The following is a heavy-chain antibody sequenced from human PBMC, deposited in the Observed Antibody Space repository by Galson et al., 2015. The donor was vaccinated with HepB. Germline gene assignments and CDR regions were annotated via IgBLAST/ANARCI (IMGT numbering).Heavy chain of an antibody. CDR2: IDPSDSYT. Sequence: QSGAEVKKPGESLRISCKGSGYSFTSYWISWVRQMPGKGLEWMGRIDPSDSYTNYSPSFQGHVTISADKSISTAYLQWSSLKASDTAMYYCARQGGGLRYFDWLPRTYYYYYGMDVWGQGTTVTVSS. D-gene: IGHD3-9*01. J-gene: IGHJ6*02. V-gene: IGHV5-10-1*01. CDR1: GYSFTSYW. CDR3: ARQGGGLRYFDWLPRTYYYYYGMDV.